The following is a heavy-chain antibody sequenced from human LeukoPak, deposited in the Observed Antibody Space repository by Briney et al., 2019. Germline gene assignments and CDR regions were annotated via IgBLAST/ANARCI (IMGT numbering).Heavy chain of an antibody. CDR3: ARACGGDCSPHQLGAFDI. Sequence: PSETLSLTCTVSGVSISSYYWSWIRQPPGKGLEWIGYIYYSGSTNYNPSLKSRVTISVDTSKNQFSLKLSSVTAADTAVYYCARACGGDCSPHQLGAFDIWGQGTVVTVSS. CDR2: IYYSGST. V-gene: IGHV4-59*12. CDR1: GVSISSYY. D-gene: IGHD2-21*02. J-gene: IGHJ3*02.